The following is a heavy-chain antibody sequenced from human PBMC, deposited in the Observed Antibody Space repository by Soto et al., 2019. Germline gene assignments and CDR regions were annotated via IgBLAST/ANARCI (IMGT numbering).Heavy chain of an antibody. V-gene: IGHV2-26*01. CDR2: IFSNDEK. CDR1: GFSLSNARMG. D-gene: IGHD3-9*01. J-gene: IGHJ4*02. CDR3: ARIRDYDILTGHNSIPHFDY. Sequence: VSGPTLVNPTETLTLTCTVSGFSLSNARMGVSWIRQPPGKALEWLAHIFSNDEKSYSTSLKSRLTISKDTSKSQVVLTMTNMDPVDTATYYCARIRDYDILTGHNSIPHFDYWGQGTLVTVSS.